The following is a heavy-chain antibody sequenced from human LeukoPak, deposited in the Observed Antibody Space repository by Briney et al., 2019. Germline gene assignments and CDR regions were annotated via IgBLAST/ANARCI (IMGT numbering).Heavy chain of an antibody. CDR3: AKRGDGSGTYSIGFFDN. J-gene: IGHJ4*02. CDR1: GFTFSNYA. V-gene: IGHV3-23*01. CDR2: ISASGGST. Sequence: GGSLRLSCAASGFTFSNYAMSWVRQAPGKGLEWVSAISASGGSTYYADSVKGRFTISRDNSKNTLYLQMNSLRAEDTAVYYCAKRGDGSGTYSIGFFDNWGQGTLVTVSS. D-gene: IGHD3-10*01.